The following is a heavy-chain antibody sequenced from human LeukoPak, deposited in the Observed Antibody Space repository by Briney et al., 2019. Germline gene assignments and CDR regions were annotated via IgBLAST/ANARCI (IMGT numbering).Heavy chain of an antibody. CDR3: ARAEIAATLYFDY. V-gene: IGHV4-59*01. CDR1: GGSISTYY. J-gene: IGHJ4*02. D-gene: IGHD2-15*01. CDR2: IYYSGST. Sequence: SETLSLTCTGSGGSISTYYWSWIRQPPGKGLEWIAYIYYSGSTNYNPSLKSRVTISEDTSKNQFSLKLSSVTAADTAVYYCARAEIAATLYFDYWGQGTLVTVSS.